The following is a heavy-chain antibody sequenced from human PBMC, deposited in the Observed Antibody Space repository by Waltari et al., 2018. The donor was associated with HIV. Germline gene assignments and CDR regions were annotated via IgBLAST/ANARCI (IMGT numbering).Heavy chain of an antibody. V-gene: IGHV1-69*19. Sequence: QAQLVQSGAETKKPGSSVTVSCQASGGAFDTFAFTWVRQAPGQGLEWLGGTAPFFGVIYAQDFNGRVTITSNPSTRTVFLELGGLRPDDTAVYFCAKSDFTELVRGQNAFDVWGQGT. J-gene: IGHJ3*01. D-gene: IGHD1-26*01. CDR1: GGAFDTFA. CDR2: TAPFFGV. CDR3: AKSDFTELVRGQNAFDV.